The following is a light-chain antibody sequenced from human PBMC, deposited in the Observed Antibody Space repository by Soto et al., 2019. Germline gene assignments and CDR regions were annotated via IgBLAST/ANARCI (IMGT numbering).Light chain of an antibody. Sequence: EIVLTQSPGTLSLSPGERATLSCRASQSVSSNYLAWYQQKAGQAPRLLIYGTASRATGIPDRFSGSGSGTDFNLTISRLDPEDFAMYYCQQYGNSPTTFGQGTKLEIK. CDR1: QSVSSNY. CDR3: QQYGNSPTT. J-gene: IGKJ2*01. V-gene: IGKV3-20*01. CDR2: GTA.